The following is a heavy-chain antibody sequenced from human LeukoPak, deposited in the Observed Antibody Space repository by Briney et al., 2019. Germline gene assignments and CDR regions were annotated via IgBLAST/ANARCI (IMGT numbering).Heavy chain of an antibody. D-gene: IGHD6-19*01. CDR2: ISSSSSYI. V-gene: IGHV3-21*04. CDR1: GFTFSSYS. J-gene: IGHJ3*02. Sequence: GGSLRLSCAASGFTFSSYSMNWVRQAPGEGLEWVSSISSSSSYIYYADSVKGRFTISRDNAKNSLYLQMNSLRAEDTAVYYCAKCWAAVAGYDAFDIWGQGTMVTVSS. CDR3: AKCWAAVAGYDAFDI.